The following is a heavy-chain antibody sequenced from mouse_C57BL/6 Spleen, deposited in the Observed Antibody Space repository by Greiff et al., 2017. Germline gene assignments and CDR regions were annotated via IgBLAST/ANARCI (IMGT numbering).Heavy chain of an antibody. J-gene: IGHJ4*01. CDR2: ISSGGDYI. CDR3: TRVYYGSSYPYAKDY. CDR1: GFTFSSYA. Sequence: EVMLVESGEGLVKPGGSLKLSCAASGFTFSSYAMSWVRQTPEKRLEWVAYISSGGDYIYYADTVKGRFTISRDNARNTLYLQMSSLKSEDTAMYYCTRVYYGSSYPYAKDYWGQGTSVTVSS. D-gene: IGHD1-1*01. V-gene: IGHV5-9-1*02.